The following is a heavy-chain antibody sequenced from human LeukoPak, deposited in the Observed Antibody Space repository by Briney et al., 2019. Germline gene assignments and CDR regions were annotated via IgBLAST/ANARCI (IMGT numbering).Heavy chain of an antibody. J-gene: IGHJ1*01. V-gene: IGHV4-31*03. D-gene: IGHD3-3*01. CDR2: IYHSGST. CDR1: GGSISSGGYY. CDR3: ARMGWSPEYFQH. Sequence: SETLSLTCTVSGGSISSGGYYWSWIRQHPGKGLEWIGYIYHSGSTYYNPSLKNRVTMSVDTSKNQFSLKLSSVTAADTAVYYCARMGWSPEYFQHWGQGTLVTVSS.